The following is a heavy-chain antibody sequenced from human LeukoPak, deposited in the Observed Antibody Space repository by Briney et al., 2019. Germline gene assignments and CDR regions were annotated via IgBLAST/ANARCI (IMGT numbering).Heavy chain of an antibody. J-gene: IGHJ6*02. D-gene: IGHD3-3*01. CDR3: AREQVLRFLGYYYGMDV. CDR1: EFTFSSYG. V-gene: IGHV3-30*03. Sequence: GGSLRLSCAASEFTFSSYGMHWVRQAPGKGLEWVAVISYDGSNEHYVDSVKGRFTISRDNSKNTLYLQMNSLRAEDTAVYYCAREQVLRFLGYYYGMDVWGQGTTVTVSS. CDR2: ISYDGSNE.